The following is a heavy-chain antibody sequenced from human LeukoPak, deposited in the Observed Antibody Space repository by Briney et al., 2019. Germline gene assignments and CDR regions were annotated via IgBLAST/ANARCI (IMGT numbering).Heavy chain of an antibody. CDR1: GFTFSDDY. Sequence: GRSLRLSCAASGFTFSDDYMNWIRQAPGKGLEWVSYISTGGRTTWYADSVKGRFTISRDDAKNSLYLQMNSLRAEDTAMYYCARVTTGAAEWGQGTLVTVSS. J-gene: IGHJ4*02. D-gene: IGHD1-1*01. CDR2: ISTGGRTT. CDR3: ARVTTGAAE. V-gene: IGHV3-11*01.